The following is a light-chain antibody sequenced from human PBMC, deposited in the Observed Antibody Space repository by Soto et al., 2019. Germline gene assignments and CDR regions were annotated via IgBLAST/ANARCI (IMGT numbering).Light chain of an antibody. CDR2: SAS. CDR3: QQLNRFPRT. J-gene: IGKJ1*01. CDR1: QDISSY. V-gene: IGKV1-9*01. Sequence: DIQLTQSPSFLSASVGDRVTITCRASQDISSYLAWYQQRPGKVPRFLTHSASTLQSEVPSRFSATGSGTTFTLTISSLQPEDIATYYCQQLNRFPRTFDQGTKVEV.